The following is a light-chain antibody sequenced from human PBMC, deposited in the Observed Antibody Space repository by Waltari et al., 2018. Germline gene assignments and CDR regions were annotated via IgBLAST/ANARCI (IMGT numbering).Light chain of an antibody. Sequence: EIVLTPSPGTASLSPGESVTLSCRASQSVGSSSLAGYQQKPGQAPRLVIYRASRRATGIPDRFSGSGSGTDFSLTISRLEPEDFAVYYCQQHGTLPATFGQGTKVEIK. CDR2: RAS. CDR3: QQHGTLPAT. V-gene: IGKV3-20*01. J-gene: IGKJ1*01. CDR1: QSVGSSS.